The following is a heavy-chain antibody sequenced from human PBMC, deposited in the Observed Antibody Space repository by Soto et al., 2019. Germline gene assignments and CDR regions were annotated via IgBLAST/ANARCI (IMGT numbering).Heavy chain of an antibody. CDR1: GFTFSGYQ. CDR2: ISSSGNTI. CDR3: ARSLGVHDAFDI. J-gene: IGHJ3*02. D-gene: IGHD3-3*01. V-gene: IGHV3-48*03. Sequence: QPGGSLRLSCAASGFTFSGYQMNWVRQAPGKGLEWVSYISSSGNTIYYADSVKGRFTISRDNAKNSLYLQMHSLSAGDTALYYCARSLGVHDAFDIWGQGTMVTVSS.